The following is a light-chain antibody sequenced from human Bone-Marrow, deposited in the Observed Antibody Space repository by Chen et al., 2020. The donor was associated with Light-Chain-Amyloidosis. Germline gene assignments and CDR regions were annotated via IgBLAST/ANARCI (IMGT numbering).Light chain of an antibody. CDR1: QGVSTW. Sequence: DMQTTQSPSLVSPSVGDRVTITCRASQGVSTWLAWYQQRPGKAPKLLIHTASSLQSGVPSRFTGSGYGTGCTLTISSLQPEDFATYYCQQGNSFPLTFGGGTKVEIK. J-gene: IGKJ4*01. CDR2: TAS. V-gene: IGKV1-12*01. CDR3: QQGNSFPLT.